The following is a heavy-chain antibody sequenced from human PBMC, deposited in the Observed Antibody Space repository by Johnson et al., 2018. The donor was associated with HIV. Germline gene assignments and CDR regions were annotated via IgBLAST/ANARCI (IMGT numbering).Heavy chain of an antibody. Sequence: VQLVESGGGLVQPGGSLRLSRAASGFTFSDHYMDWVRQAPGKGLEWVGRVRKRVNSYTTEYAASVRGRFTISRDDSKNSLYLQMNSLKTEDTAVYYCVRGCGSRNTSPCYDAFDIWGQGTMVTVSS. J-gene: IGHJ3*02. V-gene: IGHV3-72*01. D-gene: IGHD2-15*01. CDR3: VRGCGSRNTSPCYDAFDI. CDR1: GFTFSDHY. CDR2: VRKRVNSYTT.